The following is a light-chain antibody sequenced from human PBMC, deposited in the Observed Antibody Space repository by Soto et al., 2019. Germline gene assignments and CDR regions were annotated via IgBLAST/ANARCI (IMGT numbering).Light chain of an antibody. Sequence: QSVLTQPPSVSGAPGQSVTISCIGSGSNIGAGYDVHWYQQLPGVAPKLLIFDTANRPSGVPGRFSGSKSGASASLAITGLLPEDEADFFCQSFDTKLNDVVFGGGTKVTVL. J-gene: IGLJ2*01. CDR2: DTA. CDR1: GSNIGAGYD. CDR3: QSFDTKLNDVV. V-gene: IGLV1-40*01.